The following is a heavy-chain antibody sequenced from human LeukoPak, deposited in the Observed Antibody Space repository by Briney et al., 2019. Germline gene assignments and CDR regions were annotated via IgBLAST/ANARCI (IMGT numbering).Heavy chain of an antibody. CDR1: GGTFSNYA. J-gene: IGHJ4*02. CDR2: IIPLLDIS. CDR3: ASSLAAAGYYFDY. Sequence: GASVTVSFTASGGTFSNYAISWVRQAPGQGLEWMGRIIPLLDISDYAQKFQGRVTITADKSTSIAYMELSSLRSEDTAVYYCASSLAAAGYYFDYWGQGTLVTVSS. V-gene: IGHV1-69*04. D-gene: IGHD6-13*01.